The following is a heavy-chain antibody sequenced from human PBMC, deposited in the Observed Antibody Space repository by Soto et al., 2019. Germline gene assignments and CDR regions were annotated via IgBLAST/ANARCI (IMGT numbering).Heavy chain of an antibody. CDR1: GFTFSSYG. J-gene: IGHJ4*02. CDR3: AKGYYDFWSGPLYY. D-gene: IGHD3-3*01. V-gene: IGHV3-30*18. CDR2: ISYDGSNK. Sequence: GGSLRLSCAASGFTFSSYGMHWVRQAPGKGLEWVAVISYDGSNKYYADPVKGRFTISRDNSKNTLYLQMNSLRAEDTAVYYCAKGYYDFWSGPLYYWGQGTLVTVSS.